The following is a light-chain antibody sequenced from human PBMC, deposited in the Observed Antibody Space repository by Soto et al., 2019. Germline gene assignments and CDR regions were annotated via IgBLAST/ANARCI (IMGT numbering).Light chain of an antibody. J-gene: IGLJ1*01. CDR1: NSNIGNNV. CDR2: YND. Sequence: QSVLTQPPSVSEAPRQRVTISCSGSNSNIGNNVVSWYQQLPGKAPKLLIFYNDLLPSGVSDRFSGSKSGTSASLAISGLQSEDEADYYCASWDDSLNVYVFGTGTKVTVL. V-gene: IGLV1-36*01. CDR3: ASWDDSLNVYV.